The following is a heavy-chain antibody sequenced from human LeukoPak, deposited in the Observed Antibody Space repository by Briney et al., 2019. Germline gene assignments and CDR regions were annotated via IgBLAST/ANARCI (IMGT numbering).Heavy chain of an antibody. CDR2: ISYDGSNK. V-gene: IGHV3-30*18. CDR1: GFTFSSYG. J-gene: IGHJ4*02. Sequence: GGSLRLSCAASGFTFSSYGMHWVRQAPGKGLEWVAVISYDGSNKYYADSVKGRFTISRDNSKNTLYLQMNSLRAEDTAVYYCAKDLSGYETFDYWGQGTLVTVSS. CDR3: AKDLSGYETFDY. D-gene: IGHD5-12*01.